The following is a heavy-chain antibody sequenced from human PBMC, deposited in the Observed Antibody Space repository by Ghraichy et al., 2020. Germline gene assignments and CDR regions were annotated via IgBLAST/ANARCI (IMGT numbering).Heavy chain of an antibody. D-gene: IGHD6-6*01. V-gene: IGHV4-39*01. CDR2: NNHNDNS. CDR1: GGSISGSSYY. J-gene: IGHJ5*02. CDR3: PRISPRQGSGRRLFDP. Sequence: SQTLSLTCTVSGGSISGSSYYWAWIRQPPGKGLEWIASNNHNDNSYYNPSLKSRVTIYVDTYNNQFSLEVTSVTAADTAVYYCPRISPRQGSGRRLFDPWGQGPPSPSPQ.